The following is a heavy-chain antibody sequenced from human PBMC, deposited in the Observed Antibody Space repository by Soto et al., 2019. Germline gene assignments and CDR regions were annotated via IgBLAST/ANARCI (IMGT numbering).Heavy chain of an antibody. Sequence: GGSLRLSCAASGFTFSSYAMSWVRQAPGKGLEWVSAISGSGGSTYYADSVKDRFTISRDNSKNTLYLQMNSLRAEDTAVYYCAKDGPYCSGGSCLFFDYWGQGTLVTVSS. V-gene: IGHV3-23*01. CDR3: AKDGPYCSGGSCLFFDY. CDR2: ISGSGGST. D-gene: IGHD2-15*01. J-gene: IGHJ4*02. CDR1: GFTFSSYA.